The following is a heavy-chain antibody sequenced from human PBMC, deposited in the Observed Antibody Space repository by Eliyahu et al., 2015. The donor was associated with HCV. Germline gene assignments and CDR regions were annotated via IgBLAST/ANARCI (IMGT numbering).Heavy chain of an antibody. V-gene: IGHV3-33*01. J-gene: IGHJ4*02. D-gene: IGHD4-23*01. CDR3: ARAQMTTVVADY. Sequence: QVQLVESGGGVVQPGRSLRLSCAASGFTFSSYGMPWVRQAPGKGLEWVAVIWYDGSNKYYADSVKGRFTISRDNSKNTLYLQMNSLRAEDTAVYYCARAQMTTVVADYWGQGTLVTVSS. CDR2: IWYDGSNK. CDR1: GFTFSSYG.